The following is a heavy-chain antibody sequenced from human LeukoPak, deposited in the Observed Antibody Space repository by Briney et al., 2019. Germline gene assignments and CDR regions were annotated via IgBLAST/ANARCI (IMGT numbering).Heavy chain of an antibody. CDR2: IYSGGST. CDR1: GFTVSSNY. D-gene: IGHD6-13*01. CDR3: ARVVAAVNGYYYYMDV. V-gene: IGHV3-66*01. J-gene: IGHJ6*03. Sequence: GGSLRLSCAASGFTVSSNYMSWVRQAPGKGLEWVSVIYSGGSTYYADSVKGRFTISRDNSKNTLYLQMNSLRAEDTAVYYCARVVAAVNGYYYYMDVWGKGTTVTISS.